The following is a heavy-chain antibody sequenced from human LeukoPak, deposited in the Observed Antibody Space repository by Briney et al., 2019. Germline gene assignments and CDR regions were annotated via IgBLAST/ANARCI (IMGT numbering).Heavy chain of an antibody. CDR1: GGSFSGYY. CDR3: ARGPNSSSLYLYFQH. CDR2: INHSGST. V-gene: IGHV4-34*01. D-gene: IGHD6-13*01. J-gene: IGHJ1*01. Sequence: SETLSLTCAVYGGSFSGYYWSWIRQPPGKGLEWIGEINHSGSTNYNPSLKSRVTISVDTSKNQFSLKLSSVTAADTAVYYCARGPNSSSLYLYFQHWGQGTLVTVSS.